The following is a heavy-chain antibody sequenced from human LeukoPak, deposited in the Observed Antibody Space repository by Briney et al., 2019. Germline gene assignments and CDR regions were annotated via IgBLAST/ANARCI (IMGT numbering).Heavy chain of an antibody. CDR1: GYIFTTYF. J-gene: IGHJ4*02. Sequence: GASVKVSCKASGYIFTTYFMHWLRQAPGQGPEWMGIINPRGGSTDYAQKFQDRITMTSGTSTSTVYMELKSLTSEDTAVYFCARVGTTGATADNWGQGTLVTVSS. D-gene: IGHD4-11*01. CDR3: ARVGTTGATADN. CDR2: INPRGGST. V-gene: IGHV1-46*01.